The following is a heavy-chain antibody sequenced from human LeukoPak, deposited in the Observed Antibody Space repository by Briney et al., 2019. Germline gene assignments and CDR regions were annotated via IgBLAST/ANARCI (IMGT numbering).Heavy chain of an antibody. V-gene: IGHV3-7*01. D-gene: IGHD2-2*02. CDR2: IKQDGSEK. CDR3: ARDGRVPAAIQVFDY. Sequence: GGSLRLSCAASGFTFSSYWMSWVRQAPGKGLEWVANIKQDGSEKYYVDSVKGRFTISRDNAKNSLYLQMNSLRAEDTAVYYCARDGRVPAAIQVFDYWGQGTLVTVSS. CDR1: GFTFSSYW. J-gene: IGHJ4*02.